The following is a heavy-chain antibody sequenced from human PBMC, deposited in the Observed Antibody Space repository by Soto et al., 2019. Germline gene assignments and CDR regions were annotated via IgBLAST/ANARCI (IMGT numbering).Heavy chain of an antibody. CDR1: GFTFSSYR. Sequence: EVQLVESGGGLVQPGGSLRLSCAASGFTFSSYRMDWVRQAPGKGLEWLSFISSSSSNINYADSVKGRFTISRDNAKNSLYRQMNSLRAEDTAVHYCVRSPGSFDYWGQGTLVTVSS. D-gene: IGHD2-15*01. CDR3: VRSPGSFDY. CDR2: ISSSSSNI. V-gene: IGHV3-48*01. J-gene: IGHJ4*02.